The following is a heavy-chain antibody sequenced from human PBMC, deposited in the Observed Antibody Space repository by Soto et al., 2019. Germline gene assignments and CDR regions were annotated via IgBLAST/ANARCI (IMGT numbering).Heavy chain of an antibody. CDR2: IKSTAYGGTT. CDR3: ATGDTSGYYLHF. CDR1: DFTFSYAW. V-gene: IGHV3-15*01. D-gene: IGHD3-22*01. Sequence: PXVSLRLSCAASDFTFSYAWMSWVRQAPGKGLEWVGRIKSTAYGGTTDYAAPVKGSVTIYRDDSKNKLYLQMNRLRAEDTTSYYCATGDTSGYYLHFWGQGTLVTVSS. J-gene: IGHJ4*02.